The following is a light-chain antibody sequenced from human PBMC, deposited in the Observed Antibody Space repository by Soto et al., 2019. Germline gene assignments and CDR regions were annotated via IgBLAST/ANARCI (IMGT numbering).Light chain of an antibody. J-gene: IGKJ1*01. Sequence: EIQMTQSPSTLSASVGDRVTITCRASQSISGWLAWYQQKPGKAPKLLIYKASTLKSGVPSRFSGSGSGTEFTLTISSLQPDDFATYYCQHYNSYSEAFGQGTKVDI. CDR2: KAS. CDR3: QHYNSYSEA. CDR1: QSISGW. V-gene: IGKV1-5*03.